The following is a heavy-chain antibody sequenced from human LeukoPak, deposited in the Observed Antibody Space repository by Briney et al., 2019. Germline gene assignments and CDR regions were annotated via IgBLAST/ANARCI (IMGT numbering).Heavy chain of an antibody. J-gene: IGHJ3*02. D-gene: IGHD3-22*01. CDR2: ISYDGSNK. Sequence: GGSLRLSCAASGFIFRNNWMSWVRQAPGKGLEWVAVISYDGSNKYYADSVKGRFTISRDNSKNTLYLQMNSLRAEDTAVYYCAKGDYYDSSGYSAGAFDIWGQGTMVTVSS. CDR1: GFIFRNNW. V-gene: IGHV3-30*18. CDR3: AKGDYYDSSGYSAGAFDI.